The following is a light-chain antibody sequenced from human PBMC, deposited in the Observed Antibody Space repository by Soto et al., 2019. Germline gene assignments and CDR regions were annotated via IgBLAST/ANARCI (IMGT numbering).Light chain of an antibody. CDR3: HQYNNSLQT. CDR2: GAS. V-gene: IGKV3-15*01. CDR1: QSVAGD. Sequence: EIVMTQSPATLSVSPGERVTLSCRASQSVAGDLAWYQQKPGQAPRLLIYGASTRATGVPARFSGSGSGTEFTLTISGLQSEDFALYYCHQYNNSLQTFGQGTKVEIK. J-gene: IGKJ1*01.